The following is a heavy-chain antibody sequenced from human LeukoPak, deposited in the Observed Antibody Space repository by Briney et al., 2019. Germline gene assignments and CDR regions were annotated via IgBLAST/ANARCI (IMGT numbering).Heavy chain of an antibody. Sequence: SETLSLTCTVSGGSISSSSYYWGWIRQPPGRGLEWIGSIYYSGRTYYNPSLKSPFTISVHTSKNQFSLKLTSVTAADTAVYYXARQLVVNWFDPWGQGTLVTVSS. CDR1: GGSISSSSYY. CDR3: ARQLVVNWFDP. CDR2: IYYSGRT. D-gene: IGHD2-8*02. J-gene: IGHJ5*02. V-gene: IGHV4-39*01.